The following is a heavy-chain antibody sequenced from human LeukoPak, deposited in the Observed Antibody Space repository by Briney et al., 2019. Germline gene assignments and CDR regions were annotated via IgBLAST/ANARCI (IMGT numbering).Heavy chain of an antibody. CDR3: ARASSSTVTPTLPHYYYGMDV. CDR1: GYTLTELS. V-gene: IGHV1-24*01. CDR2: FDPEDGET. D-gene: IGHD4-11*01. J-gene: IGHJ6*02. Sequence: ASVKVSCKVSGYTLTELSMHWVRQAPGKGLEWMGGFDPEDGETIYAQKFQGRVTITADESTSTAYMELSSLRSEDTAVYYCARASSSTVTPTLPHYYYGMDVWGQGTTVTVSS.